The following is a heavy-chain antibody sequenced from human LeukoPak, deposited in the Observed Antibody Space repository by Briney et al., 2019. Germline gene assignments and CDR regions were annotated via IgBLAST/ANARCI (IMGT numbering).Heavy chain of an antibody. CDR1: GFTFSSYA. J-gene: IGHJ4*02. D-gene: IGHD3-10*02. Sequence: GGSLRLSCAASGFTFSSYAMSWVRQAPGKGLEWVSAISGSGGSTYYADSVKGRFTISRDNSKNTLYLRMNSLRAEDTAVYYCAKLGVRGVITPIDYWGQGTLVTVSS. CDR3: AKLGVRGVITPIDY. V-gene: IGHV3-23*01. CDR2: ISGSGGST.